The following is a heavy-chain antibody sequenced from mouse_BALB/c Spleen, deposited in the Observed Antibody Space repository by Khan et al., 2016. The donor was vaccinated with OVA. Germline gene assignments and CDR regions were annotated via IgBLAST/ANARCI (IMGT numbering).Heavy chain of an antibody. CDR2: INPYNDGI. V-gene: IGHV1S136*01. Sequence: VQLQQPGPDLVKPGASVKMSCKASGYTFTNYVIHWVKQKPGQGLEWIGYINPYNDGIRYNEKFKGKATLTSDKSSSTACMERSSLTSDDSAVYYCAREASNWDFSCAYWGQGTLVTVSA. J-gene: IGHJ3*01. CDR1: GYTFTNYV. CDR3: AREASNWDFSCAY. D-gene: IGHD4-1*01.